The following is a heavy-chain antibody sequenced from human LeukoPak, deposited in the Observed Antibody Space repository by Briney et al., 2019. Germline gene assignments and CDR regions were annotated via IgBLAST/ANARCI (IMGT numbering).Heavy chain of an antibody. D-gene: IGHD3-22*01. CDR3: ARVRSRYYYDSSGYYTD. Sequence: SQTLSLTCTVSGGSISSGGYYWSWIRQHPGKGLEWIGYIHYSGSTYYNPSLKSRVTISVDTSKNQFSLKLSSVTAADTAVYYCARVRSRYYYDSSGYYTDWGQGTLVTVSS. V-gene: IGHV4-31*03. CDR1: GGSISSGGYY. J-gene: IGHJ4*02. CDR2: IHYSGST.